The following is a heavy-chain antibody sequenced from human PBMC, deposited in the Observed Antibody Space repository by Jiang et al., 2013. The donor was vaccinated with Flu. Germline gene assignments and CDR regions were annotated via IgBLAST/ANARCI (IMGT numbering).Heavy chain of an antibody. CDR3: ARDLEQWLAQGDAFDI. V-gene: IGHV3-21*01. J-gene: IGHJ3*02. D-gene: IGHD6-19*01. Sequence: EVQLLESGGGLVKPGGSLRLSCAASGFTFRSYSMNWVRQAPGKGLEWVSSISTSSSYIYYADSVKGRFTISRDNAKNSLYLQMNSLRAEDTAVYYCARDLEQWLAQGDAFDIWGQGTMVTVSS. CDR1: GFTFRSYS. CDR2: ISTSSSYI.